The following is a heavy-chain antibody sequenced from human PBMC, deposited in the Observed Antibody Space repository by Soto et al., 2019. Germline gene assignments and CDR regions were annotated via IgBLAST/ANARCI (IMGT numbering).Heavy chain of an antibody. CDR2: IWYDGSNK. V-gene: IGHV3-33*01. CDR1: GFIFSTYG. Sequence: GGSLRLSCAASGFIFSTYGMHWVRQAPGKGLEWVAVIWYDGSNKYYADSVKGRFTISRDNSKNTLYLQMNSLRAEDTAVYYCARAVGPFDFWGQGTMVTVS. J-gene: IGHJ3*01. CDR3: ARAVGPFDF.